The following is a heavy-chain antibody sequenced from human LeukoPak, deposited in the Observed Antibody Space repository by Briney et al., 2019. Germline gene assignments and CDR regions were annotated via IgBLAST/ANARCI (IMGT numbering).Heavy chain of an antibody. V-gene: IGHV4-34*01. D-gene: IGHD6-13*01. CDR3: ARGGSAAGTRSYYYYYYMDV. Sequence: SETLSLTCAVYGGSFSGYYWSWIRQPPGKGLEWIGEINHSGSTNYNPSLKSRVTISVDTSKNQFSLKLSSVTAADAAVYYCARGGSAAGTRSYYYYYYMDVWGKGTTVTVSS. CDR2: INHSGST. CDR1: GGSFSGYY. J-gene: IGHJ6*03.